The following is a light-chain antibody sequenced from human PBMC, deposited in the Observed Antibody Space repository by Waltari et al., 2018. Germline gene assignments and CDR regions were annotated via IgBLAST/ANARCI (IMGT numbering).Light chain of an antibody. Sequence: QSVLTQPPSVSGTPGQRVTISCSGSNSNIGSNFVNWYQQLPGKAPKLLIYNDNQGPSGVPDRFSASKSGTSAALAITGLQSEDGADYYCAVWDDSLGGVFGGGTKLTV. J-gene: IGLJ3*02. V-gene: IGLV1-44*01. CDR1: NSNIGSNF. CDR3: AVWDDSLGGV. CDR2: NDN.